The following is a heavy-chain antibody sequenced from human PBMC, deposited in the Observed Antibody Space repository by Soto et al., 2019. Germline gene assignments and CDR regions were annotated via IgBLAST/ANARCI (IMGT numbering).Heavy chain of an antibody. D-gene: IGHD4-4*01. CDR1: GYTFTGYY. CDR3: AIRTSTVTTGGGYFDY. CDR2: INPNSGGT. J-gene: IGHJ4*02. Sequence: QVQLVQSGAEVKKPGASVKVSCKASGYTFTGYYMHWVRQAPGQGLEWMGWINPNSGGTNYAQKFQGWVTITRDTSISTAYMELSWLRSDDTAVYYCAIRTSTVTTGGGYFDYWGQGTLVTVSS. V-gene: IGHV1-2*04.